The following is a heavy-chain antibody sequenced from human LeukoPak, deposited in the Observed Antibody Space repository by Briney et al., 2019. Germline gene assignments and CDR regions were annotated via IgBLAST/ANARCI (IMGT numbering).Heavy chain of an antibody. CDR1: GGSISSSTYY. Sequence: SETLSLTRTVSGGSISSSTYYWGWIRQPPGKGLEWIGSIYYSGSTYYDPSLKSRVTISADTSKNQFSLKLSSVTAADSAVYYCVRLPYCSSTSCQQGYYGMDVWGQGTTVTVSS. CDR3: VRLPYCSSTSCQQGYYGMDV. CDR2: IYYSGST. D-gene: IGHD2-2*01. V-gene: IGHV4-39*01. J-gene: IGHJ6*02.